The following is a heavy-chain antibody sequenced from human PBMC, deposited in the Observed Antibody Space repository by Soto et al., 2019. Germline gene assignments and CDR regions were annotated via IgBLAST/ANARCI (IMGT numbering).Heavy chain of an antibody. J-gene: IGHJ4*02. CDR2: VHSASNT. CDR3: GTEDGNSSAYYFDY. D-gene: IGHD4-17*01. V-gene: IGHV3-53*01. CDR1: GFTVRTSA. Sequence: EVQLVESGGQLMQRGGSLTLSCAASGFTVRTSAMSWVRQVPGKGLEWVAGVHSASNTYYADSVKGRFTISRDTSQNTLYIRWTSLRVDATAVCYCGTEDGNSSAYYFDYWGQGTLVTVSS.